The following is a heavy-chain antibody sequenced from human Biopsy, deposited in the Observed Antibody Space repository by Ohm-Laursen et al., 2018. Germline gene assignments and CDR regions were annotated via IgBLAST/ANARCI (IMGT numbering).Heavy chain of an antibody. CDR3: ASAHQYCSATTCNGGSDF. CDR2: INQDGSEK. CDR1: GFTFRHYW. J-gene: IGHJ4*02. V-gene: IGHV3-7*01. D-gene: IGHD2-15*01. Sequence: SLSLSCTASGFTFRHYWMTWVRQAPGKGLAWVADINQDGSEKYYVDSVKGRFTISRDNAKDSLDLQMSRLKVEDTALYYCASAHQYCSATTCNGGSDFWGQGTLVTVSS.